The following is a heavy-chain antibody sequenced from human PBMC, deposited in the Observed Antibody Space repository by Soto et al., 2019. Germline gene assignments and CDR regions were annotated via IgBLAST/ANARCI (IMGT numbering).Heavy chain of an antibody. D-gene: IGHD6-13*01. CDR2: INHSGST. CDR1: GGSFSGYY. J-gene: IGHJ6*03. Sequence: QVQLQQWGAGLLKPSETLSLTCVVYGGSFSGYYWSWIRQPPGKGLEWIGEINHSGSTNYNPSLKSRVTISVDTSKNQFSLKLSSVTAADTAVYYCARSIAAAGTNYYYYMDVWGKGTTVTVSS. V-gene: IGHV4-34*01. CDR3: ARSIAAAGTNYYYYMDV.